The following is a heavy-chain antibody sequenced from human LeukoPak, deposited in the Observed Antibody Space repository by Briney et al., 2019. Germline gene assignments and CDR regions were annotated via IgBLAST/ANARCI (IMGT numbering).Heavy chain of an antibody. D-gene: IGHD3-9*01. CDR2: IKTKADGGTT. CDR1: GFTFSNAW. J-gene: IGHJ4*02. CDR3: TTGRYFDWLLYNY. Sequence: PGGSLRLSCAASGFTFSNAWMSWVRQAPGKGLEWVGRIKTKADGGTTDYAAPVKGRFTISRDDSKNTLFLQMNSLRTEDTAVYYCTTGRYFDWLLYNYWGQGTLVTVSS. V-gene: IGHV3-15*01.